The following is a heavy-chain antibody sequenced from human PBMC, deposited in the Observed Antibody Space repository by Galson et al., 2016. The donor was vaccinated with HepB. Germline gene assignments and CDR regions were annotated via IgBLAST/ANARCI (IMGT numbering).Heavy chain of an antibody. CDR1: GGSISNADYY. CDR3: ARERSMDFYYGTDV. J-gene: IGHJ6*04. V-gene: IGHV4-31*03. Sequence: TLSLTCTVSGGSISNADYYWSWVRQLPGKDLEWLGYIHYRGSTYYNPSLKSRVTMSVDTSENQFSLKLSSVSAADTAIYYCARERSMDFYYGTDVWGKGTTVTVSS. D-gene: IGHD2-8*01. CDR2: IHYRGST.